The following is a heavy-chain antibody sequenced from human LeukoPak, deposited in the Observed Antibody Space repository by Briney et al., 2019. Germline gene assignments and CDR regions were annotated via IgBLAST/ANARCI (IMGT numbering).Heavy chain of an antibody. V-gene: IGHV1-18*01. J-gene: IGHJ5*02. CDR1: GYTFTSYG. CDR2: ISAYNGNT. D-gene: IGHD3-22*01. Sequence: APVKVSCKASGYTFTSYGISWVRQAPGQGLEWMGWISAYNGNTNYAQKLQGRVTMTTDTSTSTAYMELRSLRSDDTAVYYCARDQDYDSNTWGYNWFDPWGQGTLVTVSS. CDR3: ARDQDYDSNTWGYNWFDP.